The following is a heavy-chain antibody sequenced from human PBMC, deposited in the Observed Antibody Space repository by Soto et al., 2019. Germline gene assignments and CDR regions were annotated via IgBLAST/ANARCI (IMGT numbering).Heavy chain of an antibody. CDR2: IYYSGST. CDR3: ARGFPYSSSWSSDPGWFDP. D-gene: IGHD6-13*01. Sequence: QVQLQESGPGLVKPSQTLSLTCTVSGGSISSGGYYWSWIRQHPGKGLEWIGYIYYSGSTYYNPSLKSRVTISVDTSKNQFSLKLSSVTAADTAVYYCARGFPYSSSWSSDPGWFDPWGQGTLVTVSS. CDR1: GGSISSGGYY. V-gene: IGHV4-31*03. J-gene: IGHJ5*02.